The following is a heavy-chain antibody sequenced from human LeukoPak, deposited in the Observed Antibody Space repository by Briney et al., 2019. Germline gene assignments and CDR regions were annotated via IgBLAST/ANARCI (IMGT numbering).Heavy chain of an antibody. V-gene: IGHV4-34*01. J-gene: IGHJ4*02. CDR3: ARGGVITMIVVSSGPYYFDY. Sequence: SETLSLTCAVYGGSFSGYYWSWIRQPPGKGLEWIGEINHSGSTNYNPSLKSRVTISVDTSKNQFSLKLSSVTAADTAVYYRARGGVITMIVVSSGPYYFDYWGQGTLVTVSS. CDR1: GGSFSGYY. CDR2: INHSGST. D-gene: IGHD3-22*01.